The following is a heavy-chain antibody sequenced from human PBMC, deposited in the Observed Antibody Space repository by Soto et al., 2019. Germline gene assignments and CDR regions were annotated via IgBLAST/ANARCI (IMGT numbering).Heavy chain of an antibody. CDR3: ARCVKRYSPGWFDP. D-gene: IGHD3-9*01. Sequence: GASVNVSCKASGYTFTSYGISWVRQAPGQGPEWMGWISAYNGNTNYAQKLQGRVTMTTDTSTSTAYMELRSLRSDDTAVYYCARCVKRYSPGWFDPWGQGPLVTVSS. CDR1: GYTFTSYG. J-gene: IGHJ5*02. CDR2: ISAYNGNT. V-gene: IGHV1-18*01.